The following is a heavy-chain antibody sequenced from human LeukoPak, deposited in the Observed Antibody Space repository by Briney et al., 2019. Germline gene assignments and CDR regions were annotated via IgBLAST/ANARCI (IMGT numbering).Heavy chain of an antibody. Sequence: SETLSLTCTVSGGSISSGSYYWSWIRQPAGKGLEWIGRIYTSGSTNYNPSLKSRVTIPVDTSKNQFSLKLSSVTAADTAVYYCARECITMVRGVITAFDYWGQGTLVTVSS. D-gene: IGHD3-10*01. CDR2: IYTSGST. J-gene: IGHJ4*02. V-gene: IGHV4-61*02. CDR3: ARECITMVRGVITAFDY. CDR1: GGSISSGSYY.